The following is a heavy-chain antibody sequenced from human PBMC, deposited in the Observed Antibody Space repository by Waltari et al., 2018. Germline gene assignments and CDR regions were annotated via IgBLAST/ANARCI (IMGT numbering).Heavy chain of an antibody. Sequence: QVQLQESGPGLVKPSETLSLTCAVSGYSISSGYYWGWIRQPPGKGLEWIGSIYHSGSTYYNPSLKSRVTISVDTSKNQFSLKLSSVTAADTAVYYCARNRQDYYYYGMDVWGQG. J-gene: IGHJ6*02. CDR1: GYSISSGYY. CDR3: ARNRQDYYYYGMDV. CDR2: IYHSGST. V-gene: IGHV4-38-2*01.